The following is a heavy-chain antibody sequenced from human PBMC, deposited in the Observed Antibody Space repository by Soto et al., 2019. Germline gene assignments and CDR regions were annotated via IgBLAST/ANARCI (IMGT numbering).Heavy chain of an antibody. Sequence: EVHLVESGGGLVQPGGSLRLSCAVSGFTLSSYWMHWVRQAPGEGLVWVSRINSDGSSTIYADSVKGRFTISRENAKNTVYRQMNRMGADTTVRYCWGSGIQNYSYFDYWGEGILVTVSS. CDR1: GFTLSSYW. J-gene: IGHJ4*02. D-gene: IGHD4-4*01. CDR3: GSGIQNYSYFDY. V-gene: IGHV3-74*01. CDR2: INSDGSST.